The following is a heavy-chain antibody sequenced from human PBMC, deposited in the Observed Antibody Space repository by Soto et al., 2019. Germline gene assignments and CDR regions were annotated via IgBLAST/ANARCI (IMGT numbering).Heavy chain of an antibody. V-gene: IGHV3-30*18. J-gene: IGHJ6*02. CDR2: ISYDGSNK. Sequence: HLGGSPRLSCAASEFTFSSYGMHWVRQAPGKGLEWVAVISYDGSNKYYADSVKGRFTISRDNSKNTLYLQMNSLRAEDTAVYYCAKDVLRFLEWLAFYGMDVWGQGTTVTVSS. CDR3: AKDVLRFLEWLAFYGMDV. CDR1: EFTFSSYG. D-gene: IGHD3-3*01.